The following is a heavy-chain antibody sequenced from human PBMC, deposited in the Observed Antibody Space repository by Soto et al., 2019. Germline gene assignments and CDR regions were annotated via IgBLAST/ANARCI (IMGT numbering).Heavy chain of an antibody. V-gene: IGHV4-61*01. J-gene: IGHJ4*02. D-gene: IGHD6-6*01. CDR2: IYYSGST. CDR3: ARDSGAARDFDY. Sequence: SETLSLTCTVSGGSVSSGSYYWSWIRQPPGKGLEWIGYIYYSGSTNYNPSLKSRVTISVDTSKNQFSLKLSSVTAADTAVYYCARDSGAARDFDYWGQGTLVTVSS. CDR1: GGSVSSGSYY.